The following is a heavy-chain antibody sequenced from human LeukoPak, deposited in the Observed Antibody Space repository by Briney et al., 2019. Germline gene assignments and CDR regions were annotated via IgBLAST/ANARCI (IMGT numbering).Heavy chain of an antibody. CDR1: GYTFTGYY. Sequence: ASVKVSCKASGYTFTGYYMHWVRQAPGQGLEWMGWINPNSGGTNYAQKFQGRVTMTRDTSISTAYMELSRLRSDDTAVYYCARVSGDYYYYSMDVWGQGTTVTVSS. J-gene: IGHJ6*02. D-gene: IGHD3-10*01. CDR3: ARVSGDYYYYSMDV. CDR2: INPNSGGT. V-gene: IGHV1-2*02.